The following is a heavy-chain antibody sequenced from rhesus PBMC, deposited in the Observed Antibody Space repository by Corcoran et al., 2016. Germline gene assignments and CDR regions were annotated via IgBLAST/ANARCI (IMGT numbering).Heavy chain of an antibody. J-gene: IGHJ4*01. CDR3: ATGRERYYFEI. Sequence: QLQLQESGPGLGQPSETLSVTCTVSGGSIGSSYWSWIRQVPGKGLEWIGYIYGSGSSPNYNPSLKSRILLSVDTSKNHLTLNLRSVTAADTAAYFCATGRERYYFEIWGQGVLVTVSS. D-gene: IGHD1-44*02. V-gene: IGHV4-169*02. CDR2: IYGSGSSP. CDR1: GGSIGSSY.